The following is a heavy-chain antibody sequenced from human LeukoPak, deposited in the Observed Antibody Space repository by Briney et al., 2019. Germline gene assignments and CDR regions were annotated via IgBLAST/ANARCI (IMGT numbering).Heavy chain of an antibody. V-gene: IGHV4-59*01. J-gene: IGHJ6*02. Sequence: SETLSLTCTVSXGXXXXXXXXXIXXXXXEXXEXIXXXXXXXSTNYXPSLNSRVTISVDTSKNQFSLKLSSVTAADMAVYYCARGTYSGYDYGYYHYGMDVWGQGTTVTVSS. CDR3: ARGTYSGYDYGYYHYGMDV. D-gene: IGHD5-12*01. CDR1: XGXXXXXX. CDR2: XXXXXST.